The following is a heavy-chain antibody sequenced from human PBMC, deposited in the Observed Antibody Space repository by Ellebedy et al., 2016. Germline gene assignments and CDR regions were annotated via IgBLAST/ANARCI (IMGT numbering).Heavy chain of an antibody. D-gene: IGHD5-24*01. Sequence: GESLKISXASSGFSFNGYAMTWVRQAPGKGLEWVSTIFNSADSTYDADSVKGRFTISRDNSKNSLYLQMNSLRAEDTAVYYCAKGRESHGLFDHWGQGTLVTVSS. CDR3: AKGRESHGLFDH. CDR1: GFSFNGYA. V-gene: IGHV3-23*01. CDR2: IFNSADST. J-gene: IGHJ4*02.